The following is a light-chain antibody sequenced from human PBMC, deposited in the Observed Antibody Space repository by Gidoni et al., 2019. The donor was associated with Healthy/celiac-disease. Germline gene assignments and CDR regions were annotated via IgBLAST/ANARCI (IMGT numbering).Light chain of an antibody. CDR3: LQDYNYPRT. CDR2: AAS. J-gene: IGKJ1*01. Sequence: AIQLTQSPSSLSASVGDRVTITCRASQGIRTDLGWYQQKPGKAPKLLIYAASRLQSGVPSRFSGSGSGTDFTLTISSLQPEDFATYYCLQDYNYPRTFXXXTKVEIK. V-gene: IGKV1-6*01. CDR1: QGIRTD.